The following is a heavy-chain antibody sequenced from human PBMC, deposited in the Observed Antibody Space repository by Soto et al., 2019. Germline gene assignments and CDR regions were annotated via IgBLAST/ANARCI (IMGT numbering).Heavy chain of an antibody. CDR1: GFSITTNEVS. CDR2: IYWDDDK. CDR3: AHRDGARFSFDY. V-gene: IGHV2-5*02. Sequence: QITLKESGPTVVKPTQTLTLTCSLSGFSITTNEVSVGWIRQPPGKALEWLALIYWDDDKRYSPSLKDRLTTPKDTPKTQVVLKMTNRDPGNTATYYCAHRDGARFSFDYGGQGTLVPVTS. D-gene: IGHD3-10*01. J-gene: IGHJ4*02.